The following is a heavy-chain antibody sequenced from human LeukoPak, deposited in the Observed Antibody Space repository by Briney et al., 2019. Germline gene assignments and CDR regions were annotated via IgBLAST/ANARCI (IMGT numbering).Heavy chain of an antibody. J-gene: IGHJ4*02. CDR1: GGSISSYY. V-gene: IGHV4-59*01. D-gene: IGHD3-10*01. CDR2: IYYSGST. CDR3: ARGATYYYGSGSLYYFDY. Sequence: SETLSLTCTVSGGSISSYYWSWIRQPPGKGLEWIGYIYYSGSTNYNPPLKSRVTISVDTSKNQFSLKLSSVTAADTAVYYCARGATYYYGSGSLYYFDYWGQGTLVTVSS.